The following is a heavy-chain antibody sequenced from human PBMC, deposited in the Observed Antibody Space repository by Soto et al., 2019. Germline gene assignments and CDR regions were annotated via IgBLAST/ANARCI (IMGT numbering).Heavy chain of an antibody. CDR3: TRGRGGNDYGDSARHEGPNDAFDI. V-gene: IGHV1-18*01. Sequence: QVQLVQSGAEVKKPGASVKVSCKASGYTFTSYGISWVRQAPGQGLEWMGWISAYNGNTNYAQKLQGRVTMTTDTSTSTAYMELRSLRSSDTAVYYGTRGRGGNDYGDSARHEGPNDAFDIWGQGTMVTVSS. CDR1: GYTFTSYG. CDR2: ISAYNGNT. J-gene: IGHJ3*02. D-gene: IGHD4-17*01.